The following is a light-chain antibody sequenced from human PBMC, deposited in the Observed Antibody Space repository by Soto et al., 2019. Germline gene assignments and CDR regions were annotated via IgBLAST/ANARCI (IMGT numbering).Light chain of an antibody. Sequence: EIVMSQSPATLSVSPGERATLSCMASQSVNIYLAWYQQKPGQAPRLLIFGASYRATGIPARFSGSGSGTEFNLTISSLQSEDFAVYYCQQYNNWPPTWTFGQGTKVDIK. J-gene: IGKJ1*01. CDR1: QSVNIY. V-gene: IGKV3D-15*01. CDR2: GAS. CDR3: QQYNNWPPTWT.